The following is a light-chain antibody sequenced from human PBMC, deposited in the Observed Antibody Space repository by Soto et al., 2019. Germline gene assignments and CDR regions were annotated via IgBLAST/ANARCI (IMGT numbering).Light chain of an antibody. CDR3: QQYNSYLWT. CDR2: EAS. CDR1: QTFGRW. V-gene: IGKV1-5*03. J-gene: IGKJ1*01. Sequence: DIQMTQSPSTLSASVGDRVTITCRASQTFGRWLAWFQQKPGKAPKLLIYEASNLQSGVPSRFSGSGSGTEVTLTISSLQPDDFATYYCQQYNSYLWTFGQGTKVESK.